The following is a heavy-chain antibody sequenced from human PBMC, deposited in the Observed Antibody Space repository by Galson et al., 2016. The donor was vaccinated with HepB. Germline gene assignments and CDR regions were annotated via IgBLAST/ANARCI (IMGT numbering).Heavy chain of an antibody. CDR2: IGGDGDTRT. CDR3: AKDVDGQSPRPHF. Sequence: SLRLSCAASGFTFWTYAMSWVRQAPGKGLEWVSCIGGDGDTRTYYADSVKGRFTISRDNSKNTVFLQMNSLRVEDTAIYYCAKDVDGQSPRPHFWGQGILVTVSS. J-gene: IGHJ4*02. V-gene: IGHV3-23*01. D-gene: IGHD5-12*01. CDR1: GFTFWTYA.